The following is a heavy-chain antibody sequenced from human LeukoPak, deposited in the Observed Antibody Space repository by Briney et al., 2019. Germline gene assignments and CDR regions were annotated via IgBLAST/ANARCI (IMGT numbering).Heavy chain of an antibody. D-gene: IGHD3-10*01. CDR3: ARSRRVGNGEYPDY. J-gene: IGHJ4*02. CDR1: GYTFTGYY. CDR2: INPNTGDT. V-gene: IGHV1-2*02. Sequence: ASVKVSCKASGYTFTGYYMHWVRKTPGQGLEWMGWINPNTGDTNYGRKFQGRVTMTRDTSIDTAYMELRSLRSDDTAVYYCARSRRVGNGEYPDYWGQGTLVTVSS.